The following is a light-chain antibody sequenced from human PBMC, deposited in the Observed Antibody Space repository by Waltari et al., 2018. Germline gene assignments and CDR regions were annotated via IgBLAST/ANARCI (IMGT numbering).Light chain of an antibody. CDR3: QQDYTTPWT. CDR2: AAS. J-gene: IGKJ1*01. CDR1: QGIDKE. Sequence: DSQMTQSPSSLSASVGDRVTVTCRASQGIDKELSWYQQKPGKAPTLLIYAASNLQTGVSSRFSGSGSGTDFTLTISSLQPEDVAIYYCQQDYTTPWTFGQGTKVEIK. V-gene: IGKV1-27*01.